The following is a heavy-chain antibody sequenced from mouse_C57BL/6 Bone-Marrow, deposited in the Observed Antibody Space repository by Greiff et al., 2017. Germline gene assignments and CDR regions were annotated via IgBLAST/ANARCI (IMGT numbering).Heavy chain of an antibody. J-gene: IGHJ1*03. Sequence: VKLQESGAELVKPGASVKISCKASGYAFSSYWMNWVKQRPGKGLEWIGQIYPGDGDTNYNGKFKGKATLTADKSSSTAYMQLSSLTSEDSAVYFCARAYGSSWGYFDVWGTGTTVTVSS. CDR3: ARAYGSSWGYFDV. CDR1: GYAFSSYW. D-gene: IGHD1-1*01. V-gene: IGHV1-80*01. CDR2: IYPGDGDT.